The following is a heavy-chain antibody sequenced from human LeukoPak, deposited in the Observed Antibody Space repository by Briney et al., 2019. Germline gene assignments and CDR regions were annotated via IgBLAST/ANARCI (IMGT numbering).Heavy chain of an antibody. D-gene: IGHD3-3*01. J-gene: IGHJ4*02. CDR1: GGSISGYY. CDR3: ARSPGYDFWSGYPPSGANYFDY. CDR2: IYYSGNT. V-gene: IGHV4-59*01. Sequence: ASETLSLTCTVSGGSISGYYWVWIRQPPGKGLEWIGYIYYSGNTNYNPSLKSRVSISVDTSKNQFSLKLSSVTAADTAVYYCARSPGYDFWSGYPPSGANYFDYWGQGTLVTVSS.